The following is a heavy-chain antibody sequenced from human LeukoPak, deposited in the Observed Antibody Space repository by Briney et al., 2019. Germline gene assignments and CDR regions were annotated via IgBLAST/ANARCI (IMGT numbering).Heavy chain of an antibody. CDR1: GFTFGGYA. CDR3: AKRDMIVVVSYGMDV. Sequence: GRSLRLSCAASGFTFGGYAMHWVRQAPGKGLEWVAVISSDGTNKYNADSAKGRFTISRDNSKNTLYLQMNSLRAEDTAVYYCAKRDMIVVVSYGMDVWGQGTTVTVSS. J-gene: IGHJ6*02. D-gene: IGHD3-22*01. V-gene: IGHV3-30-3*02. CDR2: ISSDGTNK.